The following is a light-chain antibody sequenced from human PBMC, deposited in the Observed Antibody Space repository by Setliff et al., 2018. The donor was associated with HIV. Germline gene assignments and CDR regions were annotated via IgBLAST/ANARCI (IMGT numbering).Light chain of an antibody. CDR2: YVR. J-gene: IGLJ2*01. CDR1: TSDITYSY. CDR3: SSYSSGTTLVL. Sequence: QSALTQPASVSGSPGQSITISCAGSTSDITYSYVSCYQQHSGKAPRLIIYYVRARPSGVSNRFSGSKSGDTASLTISDLQTEDEADYYCSSYSSGTTLVLFGGGTKVTVL. V-gene: IGLV2-14*03.